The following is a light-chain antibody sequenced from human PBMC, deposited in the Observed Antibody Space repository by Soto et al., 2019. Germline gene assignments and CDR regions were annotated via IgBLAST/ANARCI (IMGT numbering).Light chain of an antibody. J-gene: IGKJ1*01. CDR2: LGS. CDR1: QTLLHSNGHNY. V-gene: IGKV2-28*01. Sequence: DVVMTQSPLSLSVIPGEPASISCRSSQTLLHSNGHNYLDWYLQKPGQSPQLLIYLGSNRASGVPDRFSGSGSGTEFKLKISRGEAEDVGIYYWQQTLQTPPWTFGQGTKVAIK. CDR3: QQTLQTPPWT.